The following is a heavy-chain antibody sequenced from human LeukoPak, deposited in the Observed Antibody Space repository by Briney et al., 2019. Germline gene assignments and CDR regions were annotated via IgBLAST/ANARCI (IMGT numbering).Heavy chain of an antibody. V-gene: IGHV3-30*04. CDR2: ISYDGSNK. J-gene: IGHJ4*02. CDR3: AREPLGATEGY. D-gene: IGHD1-26*01. Sequence: PGGSLRLSCAASGFTFSSYAMHWVRQAPGKGLEWVAVISYDGSNKYYADSVKGRFTISRDNSKNTLYLQMNSLRAEDTAVYYCAREPLGATEGYWGQGTLVTVSS. CDR1: GFTFSSYA.